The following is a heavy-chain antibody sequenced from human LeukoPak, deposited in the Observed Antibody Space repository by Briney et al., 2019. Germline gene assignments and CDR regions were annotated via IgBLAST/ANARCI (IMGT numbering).Heavy chain of an antibody. CDR3: AREGTGYSGSHQYFQH. CDR1: GYTFISYY. CDR2: TSPSGAST. D-gene: IGHD1-26*01. V-gene: IGHV1-46*01. Sequence: ASVKVSCKASGYTFISYYMHWVRQAPGQGLEWMGITSPSGASTTYAPRFQGRVTMTRDTSTSTVYMELSSLRFEDTAVYYCAREGTGYSGSHQYFQHWGQGTLVTVSS. J-gene: IGHJ1*01.